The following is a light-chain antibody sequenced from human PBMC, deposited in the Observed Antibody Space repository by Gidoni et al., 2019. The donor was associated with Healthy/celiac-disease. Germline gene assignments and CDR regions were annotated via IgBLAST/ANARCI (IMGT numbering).Light chain of an antibody. V-gene: IGKV1-39*01. CDR1: QSISSY. J-gene: IGKJ2*01. CDR2: AAS. Sequence: QMTQSPSSLSASVGDRVTITCRASQSISSYLNWYQQKPGKAPKLLIYAASSLQSGVPSRFSGSGSGTDFTLTISSLQPEDFATYYCQQSYSTPRTFGQGTKLEIQ. CDR3: QQSYSTPRT.